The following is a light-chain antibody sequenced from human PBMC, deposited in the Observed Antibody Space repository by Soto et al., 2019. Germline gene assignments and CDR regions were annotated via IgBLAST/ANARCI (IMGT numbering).Light chain of an antibody. CDR1: SSDVGAYNY. CDR3: SSYAGSNNFV. J-gene: IGLJ2*01. Sequence: QSVLTQPPSASGSPGQSVTISCTGTSSDVGAYNYVSWYQQHPGKAPKLMLYEVSKRPSGVPDRFSGSKSGNTASLTVSGLQAEDEANYYCSSYAGSNNFVFGGGTKLTVL. V-gene: IGLV2-8*01. CDR2: EVS.